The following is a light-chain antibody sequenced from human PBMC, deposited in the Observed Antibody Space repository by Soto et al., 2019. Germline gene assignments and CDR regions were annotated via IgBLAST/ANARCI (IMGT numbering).Light chain of an antibody. CDR2: TVS. CDR3: QQYYRYPPT. Sequence: DIQMTQSPSTLSASVGDRVTITCRASQSISTALAWWQQKPGKAPNLLIYTVSTLESGVPSRFSASGSGAEFTLTVRSLQPDDFATYYCQQYYRYPPTFGGGTKVEIK. J-gene: IGKJ4*01. CDR1: QSISTA. V-gene: IGKV1-5*03.